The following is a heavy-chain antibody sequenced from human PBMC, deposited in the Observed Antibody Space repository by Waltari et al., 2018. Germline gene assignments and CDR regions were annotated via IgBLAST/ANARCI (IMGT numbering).Heavy chain of an antibody. CDR3: ATATTAHFDF. CDR1: GFSITSGYY. Sequence: QVQLQELGPGLVKPSETLSLTCAVSGFSITSGYYWHWIRQPPGKGLEWVGTIYYSGTTYYTPSLQSRVSISVDTSKNEFSLTLTAVTAADTAVYYCATATTAHFDFWGQGSLVTVSS. V-gene: IGHV4-38-2*01. CDR2: IYYSGTT. J-gene: IGHJ4*02. D-gene: IGHD4-17*01.